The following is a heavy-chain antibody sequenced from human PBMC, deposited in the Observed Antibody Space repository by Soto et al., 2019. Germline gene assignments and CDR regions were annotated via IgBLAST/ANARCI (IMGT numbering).Heavy chain of an antibody. V-gene: IGHV1-69*12. CDR2: IIPIFGTA. D-gene: IGHD2-15*01. Sequence: QVQLVQSGAEVKKPGSSVKVSCKASGGTFSSYAISWVRQAPGQGLEWMGGIIPIFGTANYAQKFQGRVTITAEESTSTAYMQLNSLSSEDTAVYYCAGGYCSCGSCQGYCDYWGQGTLLTVSS. CDR1: GGTFSSYA. CDR3: AGGYCSCGSCQGYCDY. J-gene: IGHJ4*02.